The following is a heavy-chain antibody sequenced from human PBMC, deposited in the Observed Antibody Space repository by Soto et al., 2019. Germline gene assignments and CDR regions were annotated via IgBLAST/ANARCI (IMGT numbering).Heavy chain of an antibody. CDR2: INAGEGYT. D-gene: IGHD6-25*01. V-gene: IGHV1-3*01. CDR3: ARAISGYVT. CDR1: GITYSTYA. J-gene: IGHJ5*02. Sequence: QVHLVQSGAEVKNPGASVRVSCKASGITYSTYAIHWVRQAPGQGIEWMGWINAGEGYTRYSQDFQGRVTLSTVTSASTTYLDLSNLTFEDTGVYYCARAISGYVTWGQGTQVTVSS.